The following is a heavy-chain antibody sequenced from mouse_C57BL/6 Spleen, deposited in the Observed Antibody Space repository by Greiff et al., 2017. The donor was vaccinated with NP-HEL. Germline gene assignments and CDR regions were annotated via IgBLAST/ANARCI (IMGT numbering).Heavy chain of an antibody. CDR3: ARWGPHYFDY. Sequence: VQLQQSGPELVKPGASVKISCKASGYTFTDYYMNWVKQSHGKSLEWIGDINPNNGGTSYNQKFKGKATLTVDKSSSTAYMELRSLTSEDSAVYYCARWGPHYFDYWGQGTTLTVSS. J-gene: IGHJ2*01. CDR1: GYTFTDYY. D-gene: IGHD3-3*01. CDR2: INPNNGGT. V-gene: IGHV1-26*01.